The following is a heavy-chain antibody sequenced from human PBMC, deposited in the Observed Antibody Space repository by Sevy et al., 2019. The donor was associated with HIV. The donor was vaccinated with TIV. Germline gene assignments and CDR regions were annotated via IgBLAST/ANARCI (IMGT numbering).Heavy chain of an antibody. D-gene: IGHD3-22*01. CDR1: GFTFSSYA. CDR3: ANPYYYDSSGYYPELDGMDV. V-gene: IGHV3-23*01. J-gene: IGHJ6*02. CDR2: ISGSGGST. Sequence: GGSLRLSCAASGFTFSSYAMSWVRQAPGKGLEWVSAISGSGGSTYYADSVKGRFTISRDNSKNTLYLQMNSLRAEDTAVYYCANPYYYDSSGYYPELDGMDVWGQGTTVTVSS.